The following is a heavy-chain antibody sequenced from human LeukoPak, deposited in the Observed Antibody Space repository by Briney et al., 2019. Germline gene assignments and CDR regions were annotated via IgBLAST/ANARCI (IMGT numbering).Heavy chain of an antibody. D-gene: IGHD4-11*01. Sequence: SETLSLTCAVYGGSFSGYYWSWIRQPPGKGLEWIGEINHSGSTNYNPSLKSRVTISVDTSKYQFSLNLSSVTAADTAVYYCARDPIYSNYDPEYFQHWGQGTLVTVSS. J-gene: IGHJ1*01. CDR2: INHSGST. V-gene: IGHV4-34*01. CDR3: ARDPIYSNYDPEYFQH. CDR1: GGSFSGYY.